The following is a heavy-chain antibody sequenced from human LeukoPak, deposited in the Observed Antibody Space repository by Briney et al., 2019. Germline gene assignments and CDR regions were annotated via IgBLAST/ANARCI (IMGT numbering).Heavy chain of an antibody. CDR3: AERENHSDDSGNWFGP. J-gene: IGHJ5*02. V-gene: IGHV3-53*05. D-gene: IGHD2-21*02. CDR2: IYSGGST. CDR1: GLTVSSNY. Sequence: GGSLRLSCAASGLTVSSNYMSWVRRAPGKGLEWVSVIYSGGSTYYADSVKGRFTISRDDSKNMLYLQMNSLRDEDTAIYYCAERENHSDDSGNWFGPWGQGTLVTVSS.